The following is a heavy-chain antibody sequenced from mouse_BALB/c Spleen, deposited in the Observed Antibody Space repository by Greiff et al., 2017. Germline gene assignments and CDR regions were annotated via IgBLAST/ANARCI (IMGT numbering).Heavy chain of an antibody. V-gene: IGHV1-18*01. CDR3: ARLEYGNYGFDY. CDR1: GYTFTDYN. J-gene: IGHJ2*01. CDR2: INPNNGGT. Sequence: EVQLQLSGPELVKPGASVKIPCKASGYTFTDYNMDWVKQSHGKSLEWIGDINPNNGGTIYNQKFKGKATLTVDKSSSTAYMELRSLTSEDTAVYYYARLEYGNYGFDYWGQGTTLTVSS. D-gene: IGHD2-10*02.